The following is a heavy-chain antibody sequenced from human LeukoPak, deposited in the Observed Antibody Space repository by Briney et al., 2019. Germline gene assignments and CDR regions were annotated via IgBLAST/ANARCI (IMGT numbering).Heavy chain of an antibody. J-gene: IGHJ6*02. V-gene: IGHV1-2*02. CDR1: GYTFTGYY. Sequence: ASVKVSCKASGYTFTGYYMHWVRQAPGQGLEWMGWINPNSGGTNYAQKFQGRVTMTRDTSISTAYMELSRLRSDDTAVYYCAGVSSGGANYYYGMDVWGQGTTVTVSS. CDR2: INPNSGGT. D-gene: IGHD2-15*01. CDR3: AGVSSGGANYYYGMDV.